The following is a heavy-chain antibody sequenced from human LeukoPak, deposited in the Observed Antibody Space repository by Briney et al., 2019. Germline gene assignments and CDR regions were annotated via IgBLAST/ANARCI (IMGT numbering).Heavy chain of an antibody. CDR2: ISGSGGST. CDR3: AKASLRYFDWLFDY. V-gene: IGHV3-23*01. Sequence: GGSLRLSCAASGFTFGSYAMSWVRQAPGKGLEWVSAISGSGGSTYYADSVKGRFTISRDNSKNTLYLQMNSLRAEDTAVYYCAKASLRYFDWLFDYWGQGTLVTVSS. D-gene: IGHD3-9*01. CDR1: GFTFGSYA. J-gene: IGHJ4*02.